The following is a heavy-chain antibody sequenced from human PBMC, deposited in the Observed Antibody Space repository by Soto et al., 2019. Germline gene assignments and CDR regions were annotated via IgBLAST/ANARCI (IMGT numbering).Heavy chain of an antibody. CDR1: GYPFTSYA. Sequence: XSVKVACNASGYPFTSYAMHWVRQAPGQRLEWMGWINAGNGNTKYSQKFQGRVTITRDTSASTAYMELSSLRSEDTAVYYCARDIRSTGYIPCPLDYCGQGTLVTVSS. V-gene: IGHV1-3*01. J-gene: IGHJ4*02. D-gene: IGHD3-22*01. CDR3: ARDIRSTGYIPCPLDY. CDR2: INAGNGNT.